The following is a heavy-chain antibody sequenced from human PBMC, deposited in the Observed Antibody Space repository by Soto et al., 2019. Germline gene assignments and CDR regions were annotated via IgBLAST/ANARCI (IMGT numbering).Heavy chain of an antibody. V-gene: IGHV3-7*01. CDR3: AKTDLVVPAAPLSQEYYFDY. D-gene: IGHD2-2*01. Sequence: GGSLRLSCAASGFTFSSYWMSWVRQAPGKGLEWVANIKQNGSEKYYVDSVKGRFTISRDNAKNSLYLQMNSLRAEDTAVYYCAKTDLVVPAAPLSQEYYFDYWGQGTLVTVSS. CDR2: IKQNGSEK. CDR1: GFTFSSYW. J-gene: IGHJ4*02.